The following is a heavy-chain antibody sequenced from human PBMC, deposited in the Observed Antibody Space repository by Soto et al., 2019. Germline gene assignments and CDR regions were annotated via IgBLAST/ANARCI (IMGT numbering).Heavy chain of an antibody. Sequence: QVQLQESGPGLVKPSQTLSLTCTVSGDSIGTGGYYWDWIRQHPGKGPEWIGYIHYSGSTYYNPSLKSRLTVSLDTSKNQFSLHLSSGTAADTAVYYCATNHDDISGRTPLLFDSWGQGALVTVSS. CDR3: ATNHDDISGRTPLLFDS. D-gene: IGHD3-22*01. V-gene: IGHV4-31*03. J-gene: IGHJ4*02. CDR2: IHYSGST. CDR1: GDSIGTGGYY.